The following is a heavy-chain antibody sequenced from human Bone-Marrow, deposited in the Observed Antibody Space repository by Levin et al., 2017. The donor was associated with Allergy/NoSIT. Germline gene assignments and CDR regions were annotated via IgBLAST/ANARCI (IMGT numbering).Heavy chain of an antibody. CDR3: ARGQWPNLHDY. J-gene: IGHJ4*02. CDR2: IYTAGDT. D-gene: IGHD6-19*01. Sequence: GESLKISCAGSGFTVSSNYMSWVRQAPGKGLEWVSIIYTAGDTFYAESMKGRFTISRDNSKNTLYLQMDRLRAEDTAVYYCARGQWPNLHDYWGQGTLVTVSS. CDR1: GFTVSSNY. V-gene: IGHV3-53*01.